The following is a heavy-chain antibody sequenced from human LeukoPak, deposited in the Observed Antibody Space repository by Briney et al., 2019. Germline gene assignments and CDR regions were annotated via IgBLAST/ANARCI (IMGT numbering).Heavy chain of an antibody. D-gene: IGHD2-15*01. CDR1: GFTFSSYS. J-gene: IGHJ4*02. CDR2: ISGSGGST. Sequence: GGSLRLSCAASGFTFSSYSMNWVRQAPGKGLEWVSAISGSGGSTYYADSVKGRFTISRDNSKNTLYLQMNSLRAEDTAVYYCAKTPSLRCSGGSCYFDYWGQGTLVTVSS. V-gene: IGHV3-23*01. CDR3: AKTPSLRCSGGSCYFDY.